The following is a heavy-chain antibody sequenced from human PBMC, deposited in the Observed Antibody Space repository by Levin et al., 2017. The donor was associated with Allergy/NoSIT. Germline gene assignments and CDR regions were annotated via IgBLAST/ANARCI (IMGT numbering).Heavy chain of an antibody. CDR2: INAGNGNT. CDR3: ARADPLIAVAGNAFDI. J-gene: IGHJ3*02. Sequence: ASVKVSCKASGYTFTSYAMHWVRQAPGQRLEWMGWINAGNGNTKYSQKFQGRVTITRDTSASTAYMELSSLRSEDTAVYYCARADPLIAVAGNAFDIWGQGTMVTVSS. D-gene: IGHD6-19*01. V-gene: IGHV1-3*01. CDR1: GYTFTSYA.